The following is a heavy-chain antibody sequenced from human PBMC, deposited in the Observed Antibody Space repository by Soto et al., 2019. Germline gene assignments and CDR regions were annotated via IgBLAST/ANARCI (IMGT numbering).Heavy chain of an antibody. CDR3: ARDFERSAIGP. D-gene: IGHD3-9*01. J-gene: IGHJ5*02. CDR2: INYSGYT. Sequence: QVQLQESGPGPVKPSQTLSLTCTVSGGSISSGDHYWSWIRQPPGKGLEWIGYINYSGYTDYNPSLKSRVTISADRSENKFSLTLKSVTAADTAVYFCARDFERSAIGPWGQGTSVTVSS. CDR1: GGSISSGDHY. V-gene: IGHV4-30-4*01.